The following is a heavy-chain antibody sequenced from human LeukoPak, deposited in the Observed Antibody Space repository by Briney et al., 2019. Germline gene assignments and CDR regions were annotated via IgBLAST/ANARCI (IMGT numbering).Heavy chain of an antibody. CDR3: ARCSQQWLVPDFDY. Sequence: GASVKVSCKASGHTFTGYYMQWVRQAPGQGLEWRGWINPNSGGTNYATKFQGRVTITRDPSITTAYTDLSRLRSDDTAVYYCARCSQQWLVPDFDYWGQGTLVTVSS. V-gene: IGHV1-2*02. CDR1: GHTFTGYY. J-gene: IGHJ4*02. CDR2: INPNSGGT. D-gene: IGHD6-19*01.